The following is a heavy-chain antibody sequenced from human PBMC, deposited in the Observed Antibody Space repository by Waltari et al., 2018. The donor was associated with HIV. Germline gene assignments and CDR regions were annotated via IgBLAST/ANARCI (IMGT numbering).Heavy chain of an antibody. CDR1: GFTFSSYW. CDR2: INREWSTI. CDR3: ARGQYYSMDV. J-gene: IGHJ6*02. Sequence: EVQLVESGGGLVQPGGSLRLSCSASGFTFSSYWMHWVRQAPGKGLVWVASINREWSTIRYADSVKGRFTISRDNAKNTLYLQMNSLGAEDTALYYCARGQYYSMDVWGQGTTVTVSS. D-gene: IGHD3-10*01. V-gene: IGHV3-74*01.